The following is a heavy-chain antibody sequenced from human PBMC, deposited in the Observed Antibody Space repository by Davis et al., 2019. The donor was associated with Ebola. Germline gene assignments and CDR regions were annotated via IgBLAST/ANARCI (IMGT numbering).Heavy chain of an antibody. CDR3: ARYYYDSSARYYYGMDV. Sequence: AASVKVSCKASGGTFSSYAISWVRQAPGQGLEWMGGIIPIFGTANYAQKFQGRVTITADESTSTAYMELSSLRSEDTAVYYCARYYYDSSARYYYGMDVWGQGTTVTVSS. D-gene: IGHD3-22*01. V-gene: IGHV1-69*13. J-gene: IGHJ6*02. CDR1: GGTFSSYA. CDR2: IIPIFGTA.